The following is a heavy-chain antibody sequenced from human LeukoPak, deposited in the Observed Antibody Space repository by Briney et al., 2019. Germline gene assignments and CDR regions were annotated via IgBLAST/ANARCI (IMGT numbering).Heavy chain of an antibody. CDR2: INPNSGGT. D-gene: IGHD6-13*01. CDR3: ARGGSSWSPFDY. Sequence: ASVKVSCKASGYTFTGYYMHWVRQAPGQGLEWMGRINPNSGGTNYAQKFQGRVTMTRATSISTAYMELSRLRSDDTAVYYCARGGSSWSPFDYWGQGTLVTVSS. V-gene: IGHV1-2*06. CDR1: GYTFTGYY. J-gene: IGHJ4*02.